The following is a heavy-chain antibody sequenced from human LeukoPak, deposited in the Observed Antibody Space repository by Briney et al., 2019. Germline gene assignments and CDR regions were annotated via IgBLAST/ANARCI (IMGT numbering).Heavy chain of an antibody. CDR3: ARDLLKYCSGGSCYSNYYYYGMDV. D-gene: IGHD2-15*01. CDR1: GFTFSSYG. V-gene: IGHV3-33*01. J-gene: IGHJ6*02. CDR2: IWYDGSNK. Sequence: GGSLRLSCAASGFTFSSYGMHWVRQAPGKGLEWVAVIWYDGSNKYYADSVKGRFTISRDNSKNTLYRQMNSLRAEDTAVYYCARDLLKYCSGGSCYSNYYYYGMDVWGQGTTVTVSS.